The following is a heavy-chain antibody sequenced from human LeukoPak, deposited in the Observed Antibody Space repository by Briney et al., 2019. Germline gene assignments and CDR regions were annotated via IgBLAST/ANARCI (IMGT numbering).Heavy chain of an antibody. D-gene: IGHD1-1*01. CDR1: GFSVSSNY. CDR2: IYSGGST. V-gene: IGHV3-53*01. Sequence: PGGSLRLSRAASGFSVSSNYMSWVRQAPGKGLEWVSVIYSGGSTYYADSVKGRFTISRDNAKNSLYLQMNSLRADDTAVYYCARGGHDPGIPFDIWGQGTMVTVSS. CDR3: ARGGHDPGIPFDI. J-gene: IGHJ3*02.